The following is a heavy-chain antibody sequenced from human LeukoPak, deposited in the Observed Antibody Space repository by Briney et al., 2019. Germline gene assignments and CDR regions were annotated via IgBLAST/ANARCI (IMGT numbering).Heavy chain of an antibody. J-gene: IGHJ4*02. CDR3: ARAEQWLANFDY. Sequence: GGSLRLSCAASGFTFSSYEMNWVRQAPGKGLEWVSYISSSGSTLYYADSVKGRFTISRDNAKNSLYLQMNSLRAEDTAVYYCARAEQWLANFDYWGQGTLVTVSS. V-gene: IGHV3-48*03. D-gene: IGHD6-19*01. CDR1: GFTFSSYE. CDR2: ISSSGSTL.